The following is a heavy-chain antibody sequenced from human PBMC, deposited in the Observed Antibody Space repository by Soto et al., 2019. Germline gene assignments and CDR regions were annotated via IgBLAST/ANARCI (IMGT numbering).Heavy chain of an antibody. CDR3: AHSRLWSGYSYYYYYGMDV. Sequence: SGPTLVNPTQTLTLTCTFSGFSLSTSGVGVGWIRQPPGKALEWLALIYWNDDKRYSPSLKSRLTITKDTSKNQVVLTMTNMDPVDTATYYCAHSRLWSGYSYYYYYGMDVGGQGTTVTVS. CDR1: GFSLSTSGVG. CDR2: IYWNDDK. J-gene: IGHJ6*02. V-gene: IGHV2-5*01. D-gene: IGHD3-3*01.